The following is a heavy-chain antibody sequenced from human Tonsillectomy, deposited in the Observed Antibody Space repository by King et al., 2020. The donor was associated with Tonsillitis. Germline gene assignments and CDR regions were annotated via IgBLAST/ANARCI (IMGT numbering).Heavy chain of an antibody. D-gene: IGHD2-21*01. CDR3: TRAGKNSCFDY. CDR2: IRSKAYVGTT. Sequence: VQLVESGGGLVQPGRSLRLSCTASGFTFGVYAMIWFRQAPGKGLVWVGFIRSKAYVGTTEYAASVKGRLTISRDDSKSIAYLQMNSLKTEDTAVYYCTRAGKNSCFDYWGQGTLVTVS. V-gene: IGHV3-49*03. CDR1: GFTFGVYA. J-gene: IGHJ4*02.